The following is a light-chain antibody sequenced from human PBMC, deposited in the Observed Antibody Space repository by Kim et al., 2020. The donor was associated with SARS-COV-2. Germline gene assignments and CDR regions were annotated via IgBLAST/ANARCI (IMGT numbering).Light chain of an antibody. CDR1: QDISTD. J-gene: IGKJ5*01. Sequence: SADIGDSVTITCRASQDISTDLAWFQQKPGKAPKSLIYSASSLQSGVPSKFSAYGSGTDFTLTISSLQPEDFATYFCQQYHIYPITFGQGTRLEIK. CDR3: QQYHIYPIT. V-gene: IGKV1-16*02. CDR2: SAS.